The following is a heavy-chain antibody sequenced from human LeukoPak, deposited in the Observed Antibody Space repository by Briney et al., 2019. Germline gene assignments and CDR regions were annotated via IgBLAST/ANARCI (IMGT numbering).Heavy chain of an antibody. CDR1: GFTFSTYT. CDR3: ARDSRYYYDSSGPIDY. V-gene: IGHV3-48*01. D-gene: IGHD3-22*01. CDR2: ISSSSSII. Sequence: GGSLRLSCAASGFTFSTYTMNWVRQAPGKGLEWVSYISSSSSIIYYADSVKGRFTISRDNAKNSLYLQMNSLRAEDTAVYYCARDSRYYYDSSGPIDYWGQGTLVTVSS. J-gene: IGHJ4*02.